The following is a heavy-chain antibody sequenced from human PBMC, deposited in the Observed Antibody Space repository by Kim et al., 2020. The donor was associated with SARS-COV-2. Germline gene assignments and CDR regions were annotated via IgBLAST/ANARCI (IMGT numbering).Heavy chain of an antibody. J-gene: IGHJ4*02. CDR3: AKETTTVVTPGVDY. V-gene: IGHV3-23*01. D-gene: IGHD4-17*01. Sequence: ADSVKGRFTIARDNSKNTVYLQMKSRRAEDTAVYFCAKETTTVVTPGVDYWGQGTLVTVSS.